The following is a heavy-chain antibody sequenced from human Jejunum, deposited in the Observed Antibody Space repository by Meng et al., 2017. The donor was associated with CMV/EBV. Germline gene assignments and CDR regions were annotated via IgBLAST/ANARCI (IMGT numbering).Heavy chain of an antibody. CDR1: TLDDYD. J-gene: IGHJ6*02. V-gene: IGHV3-43D*03. D-gene: IGHD2-2*02. CDR3: ARDMRYQLLYFYYGMDV. Sequence: TLDDYDMHWVRQTPGKGLEWVSVINWDGGSTSYADSVKGRFTISRDNAKNSLYLQMNSLRAEDTAVYYCARDMRYQLLYFYYGMDVWGQGTTVTVSS. CDR2: INWDGGST.